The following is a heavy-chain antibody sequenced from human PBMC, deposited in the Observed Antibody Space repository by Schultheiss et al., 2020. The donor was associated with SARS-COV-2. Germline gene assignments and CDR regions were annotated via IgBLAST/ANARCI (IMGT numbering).Heavy chain of an antibody. D-gene: IGHD6-13*01. V-gene: IGHV3-48*04. CDR1: GFTFSSYW. J-gene: IGHJ4*02. CDR3: ARADSSSWERGDYFDY. CDR2: ISSSGSTI. Sequence: GGSLRLSCAASGFTFSSYWMSWVRQAPGKGLEWVSYISSSGSTIYYADSVKGRFTISRDNAKNSLYLQMETLRVEDTAVYYCARADSSSWERGDYFDYWGQGMLVTVSS.